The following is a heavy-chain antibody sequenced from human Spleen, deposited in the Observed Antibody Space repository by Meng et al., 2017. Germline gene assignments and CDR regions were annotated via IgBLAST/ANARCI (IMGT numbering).Heavy chain of an antibody. D-gene: IGHD3-16*01. CDR2: IYWDDHK. V-gene: IGHV2-5*02. CDR3: AHNRRLSGAQDAFDI. Sequence: SGPTLVKPTQTLTLTCTFSGFSLNTGGVGVGWIRQPPGKALEWLALIYWDDHKRYSPSLKSRLTITKDTSKNQVVLTMTNMDPVDTATYYCAHNRRLSGAQDAFDIWGQGTMVTVSS. J-gene: IGHJ3*02. CDR1: GFSLNTGGVG.